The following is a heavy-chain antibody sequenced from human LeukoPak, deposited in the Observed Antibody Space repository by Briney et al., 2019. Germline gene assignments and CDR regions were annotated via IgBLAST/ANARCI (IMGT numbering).Heavy chain of an antibody. D-gene: IGHD6-6*01. CDR3: AKDPAGQRPVDY. CDR2: ISSSSSYI. J-gene: IGHJ4*02. CDR1: GFTFSSYS. Sequence: GGSLRLSCAASGFTFSSYSMNWVRQAPGKGLEWVSSISSSSSYIYYADSVKGRFTISRDNAKNSLYLQMNSLRAEDTAVYYCAKDPAGQRPVDYWGQGTLVTVSS. V-gene: IGHV3-21*01.